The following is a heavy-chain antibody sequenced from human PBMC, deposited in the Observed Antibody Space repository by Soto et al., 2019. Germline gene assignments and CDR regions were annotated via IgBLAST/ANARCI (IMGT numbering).Heavy chain of an antibody. Sequence: SETLSLTCTVSGGSISSYYWSWIRQPAGKGLEWIGRIYTSGSTNYNPSLKSRITMSVDTSKNTLYLQMNSLRAEDTAVYYCARDLLITMVWGKNGLDVWGQGTTVTVSS. D-gene: IGHD3-10*01. J-gene: IGHJ6*02. CDR2: IYTSGST. CDR3: ARDLLITMVWGKNGLDV. V-gene: IGHV4-4*07. CDR1: GGSISSYY.